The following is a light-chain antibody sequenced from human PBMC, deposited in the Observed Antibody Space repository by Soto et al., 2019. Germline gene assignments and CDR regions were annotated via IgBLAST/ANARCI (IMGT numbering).Light chain of an antibody. CDR3: QQYDNLPIT. V-gene: IGKV1-33*01. CDR1: QNIDIF. CDR2: DAS. Sequence: DIRMTQSPPSLSASVGDRVTISCRASQNIDIFLNWYQQKPGKAPKLLTYDASNLETGVPSRFSGSGSGTDFTFTISSLQPEDIATYYCQQYDNLPITFGQGTRLEIK. J-gene: IGKJ5*01.